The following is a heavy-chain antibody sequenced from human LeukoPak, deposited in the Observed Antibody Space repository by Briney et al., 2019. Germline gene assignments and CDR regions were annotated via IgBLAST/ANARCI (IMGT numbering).Heavy chain of an antibody. J-gene: IGHJ5*02. Sequence: ASVKVSCKASGYTFTSYGISWVRQAPGQGLEWMGWISAYNGNTNYAQKLQGRVTMTTDTFTSTAYMELRSLRSDDTAVYYCARDLNDFWSGPNWFDPWGQGTLVTVSS. CDR1: GYTFTSYG. CDR2: ISAYNGNT. V-gene: IGHV1-18*01. D-gene: IGHD3-3*01. CDR3: ARDLNDFWSGPNWFDP.